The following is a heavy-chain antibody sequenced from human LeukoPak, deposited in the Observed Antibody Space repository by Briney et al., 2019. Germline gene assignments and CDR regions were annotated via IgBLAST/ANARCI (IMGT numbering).Heavy chain of an antibody. CDR2: IIPILGIA. CDR3: AREARRIAGAASGGNGY. Sequence: SVKVSCKASGGTFSSYAISWVRQAPGQGLEWMGRIIPILGIANYTQKFQGRVTITADKSTSTAYMELSSLRSEDTAVYYCAREARRIAGAASGGNGYWGQGTLASVSP. J-gene: IGHJ4*02. D-gene: IGHD6-19*01. CDR1: GGTFSSYA. V-gene: IGHV1-69*04.